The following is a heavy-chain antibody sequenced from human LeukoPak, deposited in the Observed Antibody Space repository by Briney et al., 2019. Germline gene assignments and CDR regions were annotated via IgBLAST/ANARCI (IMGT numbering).Heavy chain of an antibody. Sequence: SETLSLTCAVYGGSFSGYYWSWIRQPPGKGLEWIGEINHSGSTNYNPSLKSRVTISVDTSKNQFSLKLSSVTAADTAVYYCARGLIASGYYYSGCEAFDIWGQGTMVTVSS. D-gene: IGHD3-22*01. CDR3: ARGLIASGYYYSGCEAFDI. V-gene: IGHV4-34*01. CDR1: GGSFSGYY. J-gene: IGHJ3*02. CDR2: INHSGST.